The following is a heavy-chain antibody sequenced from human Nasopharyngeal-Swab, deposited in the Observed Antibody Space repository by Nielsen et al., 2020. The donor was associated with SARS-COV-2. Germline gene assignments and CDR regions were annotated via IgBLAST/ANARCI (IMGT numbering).Heavy chain of an antibody. V-gene: IGHV3-53*01. CDR1: GFTVSSNY. D-gene: IGHD4-23*01. Sequence: GESLKISCAASGFTVSSNYMSWVRQAPGKGLEWVSVIYSGGSTCYADSVKGRFTISRDNSKNTLYLQMNSLRAEDTAVYYCARDYHYGGIDYWGQGTLVTVSS. CDR2: IYSGGST. J-gene: IGHJ4*02. CDR3: ARDYHYGGIDY.